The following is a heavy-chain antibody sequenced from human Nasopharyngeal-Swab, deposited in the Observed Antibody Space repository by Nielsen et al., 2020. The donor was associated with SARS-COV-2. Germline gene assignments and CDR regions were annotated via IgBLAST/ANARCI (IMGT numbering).Heavy chain of an antibody. J-gene: IGHJ4*02. CDR3: AKDRGGRSLDS. Sequence: GRCVRLSCSASGLTFTRYAIHCVRQPPGKGLEWVAVVSYDGTNAFYADSMKGRFAISRDNSKSTVSLQMNSLRSEDTAVYYCAKDRGGRSLDSWGQGTLVTVSS. D-gene: IGHD3-16*01. V-gene: IGHV3-30-3*02. CDR2: VSYDGTNA. CDR1: GLTFTRYA.